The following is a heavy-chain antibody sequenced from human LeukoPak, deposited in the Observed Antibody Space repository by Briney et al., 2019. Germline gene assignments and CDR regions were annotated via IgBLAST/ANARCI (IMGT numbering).Heavy chain of an antibody. CDR2: INHSGST. Sequence: PSETLSLTCAVYGGSFSDYYWSWIRQPPGKGLEWIGEINHSGSTNYNPSLKSRVTISVDTSKNQFSLKLSSVTAADTAVYYCARRQVEMATILGRRKYYFDYWGQGTLVTVSS. CDR1: GGSFSDYY. V-gene: IGHV4-34*01. J-gene: IGHJ4*02. D-gene: IGHD5-24*01. CDR3: ARRQVEMATILGRRKYYFDY.